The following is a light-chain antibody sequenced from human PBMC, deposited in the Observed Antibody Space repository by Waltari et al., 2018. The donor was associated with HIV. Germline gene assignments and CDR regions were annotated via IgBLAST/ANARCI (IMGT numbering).Light chain of an antibody. J-gene: IGLJ2*01. CDR3: SSYTTSSSLL. CDR1: ISDVGGYSY. Sequence: QSALTQPASVSGSPGQSITISCTGTISDVGGYSYVSWYQQHPGKAPKLMIYEVSNRPSGVSNRFSGSKSGNTASLTISGLQAEDEADYYCSSYTTSSSLLFGGGTKLTVL. V-gene: IGLV2-14*01. CDR2: EVS.